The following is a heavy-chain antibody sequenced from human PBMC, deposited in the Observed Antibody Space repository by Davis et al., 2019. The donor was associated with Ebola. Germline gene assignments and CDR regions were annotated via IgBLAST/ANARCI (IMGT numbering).Heavy chain of an antibody. Sequence: ASVKVSCKASGYTFTSYGISWVRQAPGQGLEWMGWISAYNGNTNYAQKLQGRVTMTTETSTSTAYMELRSLRSDDTAVYYCAKDVTMVQGVISPEHYGMDVWGQGTTVTVSS. J-gene: IGHJ6*02. V-gene: IGHV1-18*01. D-gene: IGHD3-10*01. CDR1: GYTFTSYG. CDR3: AKDVTMVQGVISPEHYGMDV. CDR2: ISAYNGNT.